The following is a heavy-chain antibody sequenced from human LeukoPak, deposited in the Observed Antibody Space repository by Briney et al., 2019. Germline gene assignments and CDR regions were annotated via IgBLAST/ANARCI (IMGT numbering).Heavy chain of an antibody. V-gene: IGHV4-59*01. CDR2: IYYSGST. CDR1: GGSISSYY. Sequence: SETLSLTCIVSGGSISSYYWSWIRQPPGKGLEWIGYIYYSGSTNYNPSLKSRVTISVDTSKNQFSLKLSSVTAADTAVYYCARALGAIDDYWGQGTLVTVSS. D-gene: IGHD1-26*01. J-gene: IGHJ4*02. CDR3: ARALGAIDDY.